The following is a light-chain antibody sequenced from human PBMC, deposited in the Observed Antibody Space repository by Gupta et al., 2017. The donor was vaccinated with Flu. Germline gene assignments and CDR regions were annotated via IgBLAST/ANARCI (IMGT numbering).Light chain of an antibody. CDR2: VNK. V-gene: IGLV1-40*01. CDR1: SSNIGAGYD. CDR3: QSYDSSLSGYWV. Sequence: QSVLTQPPSVSGAPGQRVTIFFTGISSNIGAGYDVHWYQQLPGPAPKLLIYVNKNRPSGVPDRFSGSKSGTSASLAITGLQAEDAADYYCQSYDSSLSGYWVFGGGTKLTVL. J-gene: IGLJ3*02.